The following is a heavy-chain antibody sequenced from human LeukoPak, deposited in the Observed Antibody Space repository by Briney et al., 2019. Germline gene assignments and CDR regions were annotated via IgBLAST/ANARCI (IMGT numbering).Heavy chain of an antibody. CDR3: ASADYGDYPGDDF. CDR1: GGSISSGDYF. D-gene: IGHD4-17*01. CDR2: IYYSGST. V-gene: IGHV4-30-4*01. J-gene: IGHJ4*02. Sequence: PSQTLSLTCTVSGGSISSGDYFWSWIRQPPGKGLEWIGFIYYSGSTFYNPSLKSRVAMSVDTSKKQFSLKLSSVTAADTAVYYCASADYGDYPGDDFWGQGTLVTVSS.